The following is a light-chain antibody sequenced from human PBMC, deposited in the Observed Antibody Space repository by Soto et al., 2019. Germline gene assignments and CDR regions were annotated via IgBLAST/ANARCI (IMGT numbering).Light chain of an antibody. CDR2: DVS. Sequence: QSVPSPPSSGSGCPGQSFTISRHGTSRGLRGNNYVSWYQQHPGKAPKLMIYDVSNRPSGVSNRFSGSKSGNTASLAISGLQAEDEADYYCSSYTSSSTLVVFGTGTKVTVL. CDR3: SSYTSSSTLVV. V-gene: IGLV2-14*01. J-gene: IGLJ1*01. CDR1: SRGLRGNNY.